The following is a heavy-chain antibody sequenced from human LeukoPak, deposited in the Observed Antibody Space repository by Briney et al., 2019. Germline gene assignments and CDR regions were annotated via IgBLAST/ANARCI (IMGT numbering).Heavy chain of an antibody. V-gene: IGHV3-53*01. CDR1: GFTVSSNY. J-gene: IGHJ4*02. Sequence: GGPLRLSCAASGFTVSSNYMSWVRQAPGKGLEWVSVIYSGGSTYYADSVEGRFTISRDNAKSSLYLQMNSLRAEDTAVYYCARIPADYWGQGILVTVSS. CDR2: IYSGGST. D-gene: IGHD2-21*01. CDR3: ARIPADY.